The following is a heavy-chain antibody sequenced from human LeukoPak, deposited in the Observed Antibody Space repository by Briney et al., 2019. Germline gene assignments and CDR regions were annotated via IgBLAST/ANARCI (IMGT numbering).Heavy chain of an antibody. V-gene: IGHV3-7*01. CDR1: GFTFSSYW. D-gene: IGHD5-12*01. Sequence: GGSLRLSCAASGFTFSSYWMSWVRQAPGKGLEWVANIKQDGSEKYYVDSVKGRFTISRDNAKNSLYPQMNSLRAEDTAVYYCASMVATPDYYYYMDVWGKGTTVTVSS. CDR2: IKQDGSEK. J-gene: IGHJ6*03. CDR3: ASMVATPDYYYYMDV.